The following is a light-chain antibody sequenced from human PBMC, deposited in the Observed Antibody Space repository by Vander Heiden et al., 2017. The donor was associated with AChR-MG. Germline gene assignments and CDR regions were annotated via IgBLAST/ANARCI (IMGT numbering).Light chain of an antibody. CDR3: QQLT. CDR1: QSVSSSF. V-gene: IGKV3-20*01. CDR2: GAS. J-gene: IGKJ4*01. Sequence: EIVLTQSPGTLSLSPGERATLSCRASQSVSSSFLAWYQQKPGQAPRLLIFGASSRAPGIPDRFSGSGSGTDFTLTISRLEPEDFAVYYGQQLTFACGTKVG.